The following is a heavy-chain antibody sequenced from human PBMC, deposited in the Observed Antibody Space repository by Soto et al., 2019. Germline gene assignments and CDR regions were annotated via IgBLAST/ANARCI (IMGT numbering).Heavy chain of an antibody. V-gene: IGHV3-30*18. CDR1: GFSSSSYG. CDR2: ISYDGTDE. D-gene: IGHD1-1*01. Sequence: QVQLVESGGGVVQPGRSLRLSCAASGFSSSSYGMHWVRQAPGKGLEWVAMISYDGTDEYYADSVKGRFTISRDNSKNAVYRQMNSLRAEDRAVYYCAKQESDWNGHFDYWGQGTLVTVSS. CDR3: AKQESDWNGHFDY. J-gene: IGHJ4*02.